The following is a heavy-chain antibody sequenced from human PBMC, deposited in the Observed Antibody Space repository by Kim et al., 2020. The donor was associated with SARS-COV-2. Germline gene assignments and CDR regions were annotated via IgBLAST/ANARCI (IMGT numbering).Heavy chain of an antibody. V-gene: IGHV3-23*01. CDR3: AKFAIAAARDYMYYFDY. D-gene: IGHD6-13*01. J-gene: IGHJ4*02. Sequence: SRINIARDKSKNTLYLQLNTLRAEDTAVYYCAKFAIAAARDYMYYFDYWGQGTLVTVSS.